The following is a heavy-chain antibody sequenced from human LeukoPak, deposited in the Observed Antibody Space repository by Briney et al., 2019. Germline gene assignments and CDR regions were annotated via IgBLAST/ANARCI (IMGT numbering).Heavy chain of an antibody. J-gene: IGHJ4*02. CDR2: ISYDGSNK. Sequence: GGSLRLSCAASGFTFSSYGMHWVRQAPGKGLEWVAVISYDGSNKYYADSVKGRFTISRDNSKNTLYLQMNSLRAEDTAVYYCARALITGTTLDYWGQGTLVTVSS. V-gene: IGHV3-30*03. CDR3: ARALITGTTLDY. CDR1: GFTFSSYG. D-gene: IGHD1-7*01.